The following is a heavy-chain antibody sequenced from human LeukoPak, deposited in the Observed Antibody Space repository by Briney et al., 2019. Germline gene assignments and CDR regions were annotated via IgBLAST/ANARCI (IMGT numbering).Heavy chain of an antibody. Sequence: GRALRLSCEAAGFAFKTYSMNWVRQAPGKGLEWVSSISSSSSYIYYADSVKGRFTISRDNAKNSLYLQMNSLRAEDTAVYYCARGAGGSYYWYWGQGTLVTVSS. CDR3: ARGAGGSYYWY. CDR1: GFAFKTYS. CDR2: ISSSSSYI. D-gene: IGHD1-26*01. V-gene: IGHV3-21*01. J-gene: IGHJ4*02.